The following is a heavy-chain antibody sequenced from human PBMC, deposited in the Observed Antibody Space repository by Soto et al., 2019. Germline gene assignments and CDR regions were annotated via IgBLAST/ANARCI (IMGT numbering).Heavy chain of an antibody. J-gene: IGHJ6*02. V-gene: IGHV3-33*01. D-gene: IGHD6-19*01. CDR1: GCTFSGHA. CDR2: IWYDGSNK. CDR3: ARDGKRLAPYALDV. Sequence: QVQLVESGGGVAQPGRSLRLSCTVSGCTFSGHAMHWVRQAPGKGLEWVTQIWYDGSNKYYAESVHGRFTISRDNSKNTLYLQMNSLRVEDTAVYSWARDGKRLAPYALDVWGQGTSVTVSS.